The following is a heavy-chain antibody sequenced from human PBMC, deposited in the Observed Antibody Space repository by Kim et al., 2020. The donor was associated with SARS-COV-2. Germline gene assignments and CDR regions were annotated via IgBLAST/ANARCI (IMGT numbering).Heavy chain of an antibody. V-gene: IGHV3-53*01. CDR3: ARATRIAAEYFDL. Sequence: GGSLRLSCAASGFTVSSNYMSWVRQAPGKGLEWVSVIYSGGSTYYADSVKGRFTISRDNSKNTLYLQMNSLRAEDTAVYYCARATRIAAEYFDLWGRGTLVTVSS. CDR1: GFTVSSNY. CDR2: IYSGGST. D-gene: IGHD6-25*01. J-gene: IGHJ2*01.